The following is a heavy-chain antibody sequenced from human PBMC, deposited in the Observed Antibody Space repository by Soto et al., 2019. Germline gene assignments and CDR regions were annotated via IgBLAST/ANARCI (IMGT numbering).Heavy chain of an antibody. D-gene: IGHD2-21*02. J-gene: IGHJ6*02. V-gene: IGHV1-2*02. CDR1: GYTFTGYY. CDR3: ATQFHHCGGDCYRGPYFGMDV. CDR2: INPYTGGT. Sequence: ASVKVSCKASGYTFTGYYVLWVRQAPGQGPECMGWINPYTGGTNYAQKFQGRVTMTRDTSISTAYMELSKLISDDTAVYYCATQFHHCGGDCYRGPYFGMDVWGQGTTVPVSS.